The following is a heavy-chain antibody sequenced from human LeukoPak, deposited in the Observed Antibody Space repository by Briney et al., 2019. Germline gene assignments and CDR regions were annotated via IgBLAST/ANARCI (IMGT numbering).Heavy chain of an antibody. CDR1: GFTFDDYA. D-gene: IGHD3-3*01. J-gene: IGHJ3*02. V-gene: IGHV3-9*01. CDR3: AKDLYRGFWSGYWDAFDI. Sequence: GGSLRLSCAASGFTFDDYAMHGVGQAPGKGLGGVSGISWNSGSIGYADSVKGRFTISRDNAKNSLYLQMNSLRAEDTALYYCAKDLYRGFWSGYWDAFDIWGQGTMVTVSS. CDR2: ISWNSGSI.